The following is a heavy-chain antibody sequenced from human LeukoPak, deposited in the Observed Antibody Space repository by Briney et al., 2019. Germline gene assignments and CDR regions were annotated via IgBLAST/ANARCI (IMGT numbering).Heavy chain of an antibody. J-gene: IGHJ1*01. CDR3: ARDMTTATTCYLQH. V-gene: IGHV3-21*06. Sequence: GGSLRLSCAASGFTFSDYSMNWVRQAPGKGLEWVSSISSRSTYRYYADSVKGRFTISRDSAKNSLCLQMNSLRAEDTAVYYCARDMTTATTCYLQHWGQGTLVTVSS. CDR2: ISSRSTYR. CDR1: GFTFSDYS. D-gene: IGHD4-17*01.